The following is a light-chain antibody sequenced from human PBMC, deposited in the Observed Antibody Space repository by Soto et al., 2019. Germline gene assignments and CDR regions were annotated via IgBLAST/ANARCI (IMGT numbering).Light chain of an antibody. CDR1: SSDVGHPYNY. J-gene: IGLJ3*02. CDR2: KVS. CDR3: MSFIDSTSTHWV. V-gene: IGLV2-14*03. Sequence: QSVLTQPACVSGSPGQSITISCTGTSSDVGHPYNYVSWYQQHPGKAPKLLIFKVSNRPSGISGRFSGSKSGNTASLTISGLQAEDEADYYCMSFIDSTSTHWVLGGGTKLTVL.